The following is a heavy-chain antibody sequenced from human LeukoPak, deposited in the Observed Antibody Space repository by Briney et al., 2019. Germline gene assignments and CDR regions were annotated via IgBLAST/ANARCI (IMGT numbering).Heavy chain of an antibody. D-gene: IGHD4-17*01. V-gene: IGHV1-69*04. CDR2: IIPIVDIA. CDR3: GTRDDDYDDSDS. Sequence: GASVKVSCKASGGTFIINAFTWVRQAPGEGLEWMGRIIPIVDIANYAQKFQGRLTFSADRSTNSVYMEMSSLTSEDTAVYYSGTRDDDYDDSDSWGQGTLVTVSS. CDR1: GGTFIINA. J-gene: IGHJ4*02.